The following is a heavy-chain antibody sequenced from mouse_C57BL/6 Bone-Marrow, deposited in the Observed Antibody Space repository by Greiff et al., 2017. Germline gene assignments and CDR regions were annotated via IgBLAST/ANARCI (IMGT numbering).Heavy chain of an antibody. D-gene: IGHD4-1*02. CDR2: INPSNGGT. V-gene: IGHV1-53*01. J-gene: IGHJ4*01. CDR3: ARSTGTGYAMDY. Sequence: QVQLQQPGTELVKPGASVKLSCKASGYTFTSYWMPWVKQRPGQGLEWIGNINPSNGGTNYNEKFKSKATLTVDKSSSTAYMQLRSLTSEDSAVYFCARSTGTGYAMDYWGQGTSVTVSS. CDR1: GYTFTSYW.